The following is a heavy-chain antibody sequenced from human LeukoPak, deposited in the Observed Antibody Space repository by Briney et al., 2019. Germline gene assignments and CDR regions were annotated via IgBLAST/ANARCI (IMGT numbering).Heavy chain of an antibody. V-gene: IGHV4-34*01. J-gene: IGHJ6*03. D-gene: IGHD1-1*01. CDR2: INHSGST. Sequence: SETLSLTCAVYGGSFTDYYGTWIRQPPGKGLEWIGEINHSGSTNYSPSLNSRVTISVDTSKNQFSLKMTSVTVADTAIYYCARSRVGTTSGHYDYMDVYGKGNTVIVSS. CDR3: ARSRVGTTSGHYDYMDV. CDR1: GGSFTDYY.